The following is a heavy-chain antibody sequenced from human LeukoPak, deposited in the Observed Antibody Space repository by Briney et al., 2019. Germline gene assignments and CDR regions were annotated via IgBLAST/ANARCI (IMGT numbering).Heavy chain of an antibody. Sequence: GASVKVSCKASGYTFTSYGISWVRQAPGQGLEWMGRIIPILGIANYAQKLQGRVTITADKSTSTAYMELSSLRSEDTAVYYCASSSGSTSPQNWFDPWGQGTLVTVSS. CDR1: GYTFTSYG. CDR2: IIPILGIA. CDR3: ASSSGSTSPQNWFDP. D-gene: IGHD2-2*01. J-gene: IGHJ5*02. V-gene: IGHV1-69*04.